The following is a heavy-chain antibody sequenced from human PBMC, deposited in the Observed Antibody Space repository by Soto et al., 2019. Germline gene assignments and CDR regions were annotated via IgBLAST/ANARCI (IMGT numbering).Heavy chain of an antibody. CDR2: ISGNSRTI. Sequence: GGSLRLSCAASGFTISTYSMMWVRQAPGKGLEWISYISGNSRTIYYADSVKGRFTISRDNAKNSLYLQMNSLRAEDTSVYYCARERVTTTAADFWGQGTLVTVSS. CDR1: GFTISTYS. D-gene: IGHD4-17*01. V-gene: IGHV3-48*04. J-gene: IGHJ4*02. CDR3: ARERVTTTAADF.